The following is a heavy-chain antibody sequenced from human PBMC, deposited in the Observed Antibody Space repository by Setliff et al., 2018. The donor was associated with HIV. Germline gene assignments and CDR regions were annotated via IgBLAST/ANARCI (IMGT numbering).Heavy chain of an antibody. V-gene: IGHV4-61*09. CDR2: VHTNVRT. CDR3: ARGPWGYNGSYAGLPFGN. CDR1: GASVASGDSY. J-gene: IGHJ4*02. D-gene: IGHD1-26*01. Sequence: PSETLSLTCTVSGASVASGDSYWSWIRLPAGKGPQWIGHVHTNVRTNYYPSLNSRVTISVDTSKNQFSLNLRSVSAADTAVYYCARGPWGYNGSYAGLPFGNWGQGKLVTVS.